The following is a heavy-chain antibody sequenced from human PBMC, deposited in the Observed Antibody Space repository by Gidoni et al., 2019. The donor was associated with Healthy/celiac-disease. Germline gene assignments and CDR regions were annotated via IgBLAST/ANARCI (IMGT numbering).Heavy chain of an antibody. CDR1: GFTFSSYA. CDR3: AKDLQQLVPPYYFDY. CDR2: ISGSGGST. V-gene: IGHV3-23*01. J-gene: IGHJ4*02. D-gene: IGHD6-13*01. Sequence: EVQLLESGGGLVQPGGSLRLSCAASGFTFSSYAMRGVRQAPGKGLEWVSAISGSGGSTYYADSVKGRFTISRDNSKNTLYLQMNSLRAEDTAVYYCAKDLQQLVPPYYFDYWGQGTLVTVSS.